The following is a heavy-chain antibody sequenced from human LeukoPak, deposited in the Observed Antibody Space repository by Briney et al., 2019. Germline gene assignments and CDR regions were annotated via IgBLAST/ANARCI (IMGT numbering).Heavy chain of an antibody. V-gene: IGHV4-59*01. CDR2: VYYSGST. CDR3: ARLSSHDYGWAAPFDY. CDR1: GGSISSYY. Sequence: SETLSLTCTVSGGSISSYYWSWIRQPPGKGLEWIGYVYYSGSTNYNPSLKSRVSISVDTSKNQFSLKLGSVTAADTAVYYCARLSSHDYGWAAPFDYWGQGTLVTVSS. D-gene: IGHD4-17*01. J-gene: IGHJ4*02.